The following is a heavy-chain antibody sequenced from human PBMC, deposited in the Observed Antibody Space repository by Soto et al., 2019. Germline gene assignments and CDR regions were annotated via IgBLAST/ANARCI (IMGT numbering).Heavy chain of an antibody. Sequence: EVQLLESGGGLVQPGGSLRLSCAASGFTFSNFDMSWVRQAPGKGLEWVSGISTSGGTTYYADSVKGRFTSSRDNSKNTLYLQMTSLRAEDPAGYYCATGSAAPAHWGQGTLVTVSS. V-gene: IGHV3-23*01. CDR1: GFTFSNFD. J-gene: IGHJ1*01. CDR2: ISTSGGTT. D-gene: IGHD6-13*01. CDR3: ATGSAAPAH.